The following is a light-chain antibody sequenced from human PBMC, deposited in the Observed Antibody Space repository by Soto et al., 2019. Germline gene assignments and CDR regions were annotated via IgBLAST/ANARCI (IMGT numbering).Light chain of an antibody. J-gene: IGKJ4*01. Sequence: DIVMTQSPLSLPVTPGEPASISCRSSQSLLHSNGYNYLDWYLQKPGQSPQLLIYLGSNRASGVXDXCSGSGSGTDFTLKISRVEAEDVGVYYCMRALQTPLTFGGGTKVEIK. CDR3: MRALQTPLT. CDR2: LGS. V-gene: IGKV2-28*01. CDR1: QSLLHSNGYNY.